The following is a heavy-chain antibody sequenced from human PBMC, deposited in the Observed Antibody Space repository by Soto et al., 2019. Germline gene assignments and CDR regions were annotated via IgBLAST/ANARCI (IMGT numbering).Heavy chain of an antibody. CDR3: ARRGSGSYYGY. CDR1: GFTFSRYA. CDR2: ISGSGGST. Sequence: EVQLLESGGGLVQPGGSLRLSCAASGFTFSRYAMRWVRQAPVQGLEWVSAISGSGGSTYYADSVKGRFTISRDNSKNTLYLQMNSLRAEDTAVYYCARRGSGSYYGYWGQGTLVTVSS. J-gene: IGHJ4*02. V-gene: IGHV3-23*01. D-gene: IGHD1-26*01.